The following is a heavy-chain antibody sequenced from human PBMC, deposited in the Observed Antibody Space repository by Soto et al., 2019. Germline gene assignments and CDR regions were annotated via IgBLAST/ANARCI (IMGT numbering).Heavy chain of an antibody. V-gene: IGHV4-59*01. CDR1: GGSISHFY. D-gene: IGHD6-19*01. Sequence: PSETLSLTCTVSGGSISHFYWTWIRQPPGKGLDLICYVFYFGDTTYNPSLKSRFTISVDTSKNQFSLKLSSVTAADTAVYYCARDFGGGWYYFDLWGQGTLVTVSS. CDR2: VFYFGDT. CDR3: ARDFGGGWYYFDL. J-gene: IGHJ4*02.